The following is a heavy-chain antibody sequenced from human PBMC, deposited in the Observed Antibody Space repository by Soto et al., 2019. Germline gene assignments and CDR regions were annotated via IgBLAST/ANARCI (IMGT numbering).Heavy chain of an antibody. V-gene: IGHV4-30-4*01. Sequence: QVQLQESGPGLVKPSQTLSLTCTVSGGSISSGDYYWSWIRQPPGKGLEWIGYIYYSGSTYYNPSLMAPVTIAVDTSQNQFSLKRSSVTAADTAVYYCARGSYSYDRSGYYHYWGQGTLVTVSS. CDR2: IYYSGST. CDR1: GGSISSGDYY. D-gene: IGHD3-22*01. J-gene: IGHJ4*02. CDR3: ARGSYSYDRSGYYHY.